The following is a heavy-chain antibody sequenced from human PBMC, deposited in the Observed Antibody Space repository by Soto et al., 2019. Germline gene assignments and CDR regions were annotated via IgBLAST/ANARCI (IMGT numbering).Heavy chain of an antibody. CDR3: ATVDNLSDLPYYSYGMDV. CDR2: IYYSGST. D-gene: IGHD1-1*01. V-gene: IGHV4-30-4*01. Sequence: QVQLQESGPGLVKPSQTLSLTCTVSGGSISSGDYYWSWIRQPPGKCLEWIGYIYYSGSTYYNPSLKSRVTISVDTAKNQFSLKLSSVTAADTAVYYCATVDNLSDLPYYSYGMDVWGQGTTVTVSS. J-gene: IGHJ6*02. CDR1: GGSISSGDYY.